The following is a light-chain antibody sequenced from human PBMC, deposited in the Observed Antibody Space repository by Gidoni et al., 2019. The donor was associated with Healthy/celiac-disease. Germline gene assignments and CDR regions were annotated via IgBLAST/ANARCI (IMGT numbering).Light chain of an antibody. V-gene: IGKV3D-11*01. Sequence: FVLTQSPATLSLSPGERATLSCRASQGVSSYLAWYQQKPGQAPRLLIYDASNRATGIPARFSGSGPGTDFTLTISSLEPEDFAVYYCQQRSNWHGITFGQGTRLEIK. CDR3: QQRSNWHGIT. CDR2: DAS. CDR1: QGVSSY. J-gene: IGKJ5*01.